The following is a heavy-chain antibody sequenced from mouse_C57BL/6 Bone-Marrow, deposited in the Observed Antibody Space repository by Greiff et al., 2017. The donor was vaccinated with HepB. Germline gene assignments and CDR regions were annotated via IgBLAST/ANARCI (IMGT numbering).Heavy chain of an antibody. V-gene: IGHV3-6*01. J-gene: IGHJ1*03. CDR3: ARDGYDSYWYFDV. CDR1: GYSITSGYY. CDR2: ISYDGSN. D-gene: IGHD2-2*01. Sequence: EVKLQKSGPGLVKPSQSLSLTCSVTGYSITSGYYWNWIRQFPGNKLEWMGYISYDGSNNYNPSLKNRISITRDTSKNQFFLKLNSVTTEDTATYYCARDGYDSYWYFDVWGTGTTVTVSS.